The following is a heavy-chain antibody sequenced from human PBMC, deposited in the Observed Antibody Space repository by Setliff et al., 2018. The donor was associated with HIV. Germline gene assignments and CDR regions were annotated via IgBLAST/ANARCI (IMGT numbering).Heavy chain of an antibody. V-gene: IGHV4-4*09. CDR3: ARHVGISIGGTRGDFDC. CDR2: IFSSGST. D-gene: IGHD6-13*01. CDR1: GGSMSPYY. J-gene: IGHJ4*02. Sequence: ASETLSLTCTVSGGSMSPYYWSWIRQPPGKGLEWIGYIFSSGSTNYNPSLKSRVTISVDTSKNQFSLRLSSVTAADTAMYYCARHVGISIGGTRGDFDCWGQGTLVTAPQ.